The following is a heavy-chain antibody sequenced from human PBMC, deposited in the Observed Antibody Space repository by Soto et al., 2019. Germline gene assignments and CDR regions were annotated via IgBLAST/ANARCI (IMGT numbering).Heavy chain of an antibody. CDR3: ARVQGSTTYYDILTGSDQKGNFDY. V-gene: IGHV1-8*01. J-gene: IGHJ4*02. Sequence: QVQLVQSGAEVKKPGASVKVSCKASGYTFTSYDINWVRQATGQGLEWMGWMNPNSGNTGYAQKFQGRVTMTRNTSISTAYMEMSSLRSEVTAVYYCARVQGSTTYYDILTGSDQKGNFDYWGQGTLVTVSS. CDR1: GYTFTSYD. CDR2: MNPNSGNT. D-gene: IGHD3-9*01.